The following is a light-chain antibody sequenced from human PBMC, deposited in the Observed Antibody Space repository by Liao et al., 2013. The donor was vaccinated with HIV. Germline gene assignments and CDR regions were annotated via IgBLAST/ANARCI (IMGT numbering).Light chain of an antibody. CDR2: YDT. CDR3: QVWDRSGGHPNV. Sequence: SYELTQPPSVSVAPGKTAKITCGGNNIGSKSVHWYQQKPGQAPVLVIYYDTDRPSGIPERFSGSNSGHTATLTISRAEAGDEADYYCQVWDRSGGHPNVFGLGTKVTVL. J-gene: IGLJ1*01. V-gene: IGLV3-21*04. CDR1: NIGSKS.